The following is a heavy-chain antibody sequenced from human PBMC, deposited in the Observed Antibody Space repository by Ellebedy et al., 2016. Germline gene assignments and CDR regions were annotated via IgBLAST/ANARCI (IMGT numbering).Heavy chain of an antibody. CDR2: ISGSGGST. J-gene: IGHJ4*02. V-gene: IGHV3-23*01. D-gene: IGHD3-22*01. Sequence: GESLKISXAASGFTFGTYAMSWVRQAPGKGLEWVSGISGSGGSTYYADSVKGRFTFSRDNSQNTLFLQMNNLRAEDTAVYYCAKATYYYDGSGYHNLYYFDYWGQGTLVSVSS. CDR3: AKATYYYDGSGYHNLYYFDY. CDR1: GFTFGTYA.